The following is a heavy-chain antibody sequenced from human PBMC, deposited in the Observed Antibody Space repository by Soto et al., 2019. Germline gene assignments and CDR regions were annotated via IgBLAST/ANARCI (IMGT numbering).Heavy chain of an antibody. D-gene: IGHD5-12*01. Sequence: SETLSLTCTVSGGSISSYYWSWIRQPPGKGLEWIGYIYYSGSTNYNPSLKSRVTISVDTSKNQFSLKLSSVTAADTAVYYCARVRRWLVPLKDAFDIWGQGTMVTVSS. CDR2: IYYSGST. J-gene: IGHJ3*02. CDR1: GGSISSYY. V-gene: IGHV4-59*01. CDR3: ARVRRWLVPLKDAFDI.